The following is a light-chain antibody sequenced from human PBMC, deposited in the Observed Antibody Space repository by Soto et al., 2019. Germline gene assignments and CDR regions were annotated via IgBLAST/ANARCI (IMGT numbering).Light chain of an antibody. CDR3: HQYGSSPQT. CDR2: GAS. CDR1: QSVSSTH. V-gene: IGKV3-20*01. J-gene: IGKJ1*01. Sequence: EIVLTQSPCTLSLSPGDRATLFCRASQSVSSTHLAWYHQKPGQAPRLLIYGASTRASGIPYRFSGSGSGTDFTLTISRLETEDFAVYYCHQYGSSPQTFGQGTKVDIK.